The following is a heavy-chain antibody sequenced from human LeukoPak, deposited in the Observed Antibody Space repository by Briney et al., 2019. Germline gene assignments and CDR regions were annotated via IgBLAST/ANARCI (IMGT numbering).Heavy chain of an antibody. CDR1: GYTLTELS. D-gene: IGHD3-22*01. CDR2: FDPEDGET. CDR3: ATVDYYYDSSGYYHFDY. V-gene: IGHV1-24*01. Sequence: GASVKVSCKVSGYTLTELSMHWVRQAPGEGLEWMGGFDPEDGETIYAQKFQGRVTMTEDTSTDTAYMELSSLRSEDTAVYYCATVDYYYDSSGYYHFDYWGQGTLVTVSS. J-gene: IGHJ4*02.